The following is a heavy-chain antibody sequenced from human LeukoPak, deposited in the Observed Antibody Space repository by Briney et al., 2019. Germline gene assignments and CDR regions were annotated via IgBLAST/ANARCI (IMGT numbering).Heavy chain of an antibody. CDR3: ARELGDYDILTGYYTPFYFDY. CDR1: GGSISSGGYY. V-gene: IGHV4-31*03. D-gene: IGHD3-9*01. Sequence: SETLSLTCTVSGGSISSGGYYWSWIRQHPGKGLEWIGYIYYSGSTYYNPSLKSRVTISVDTSKNQFSLKLSSVTAADTAVYYCARELGDYDILTGYYTPFYFDYWGQGTLVTVSS. J-gene: IGHJ4*02. CDR2: IYYSGST.